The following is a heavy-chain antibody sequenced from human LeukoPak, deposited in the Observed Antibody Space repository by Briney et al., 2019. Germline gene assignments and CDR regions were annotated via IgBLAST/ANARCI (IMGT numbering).Heavy chain of an antibody. V-gene: IGHV4-59*08. CDR1: GGSISSYY. J-gene: IGHJ4*02. Sequence: SETLSLTCTVSGGSISSYYWSWIRQPPGKGLEWIGYIYYSGSTNYNPSLKSRVTISVDTSKNQFSLKLSSVTAADTAVYYCARLPMYCGGDCYASAFDYWGQGTLVTISS. D-gene: IGHD2-21*02. CDR3: ARLPMYCGGDCYASAFDY. CDR2: IYYSGST.